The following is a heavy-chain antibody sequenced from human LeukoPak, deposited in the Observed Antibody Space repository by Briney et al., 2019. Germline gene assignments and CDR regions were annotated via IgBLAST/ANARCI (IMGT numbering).Heavy chain of an antibody. V-gene: IGHV3-30*18. Sequence: GGSLRLSCATSGFLFSDYGMHWVRQAPGKGLEWVAVVSHDGSSRYYAASVKGRFTISRDNSKNTLYLQMNSLRAEDRAVYYCAKDTPLMASCSPTTCQTDYMDVWGKGTTVTVSS. CDR3: AKDTPLMASCSPTTCQTDYMDV. J-gene: IGHJ6*03. CDR1: GFLFSDYG. CDR2: VSHDGSSR. D-gene: IGHD2-2*01.